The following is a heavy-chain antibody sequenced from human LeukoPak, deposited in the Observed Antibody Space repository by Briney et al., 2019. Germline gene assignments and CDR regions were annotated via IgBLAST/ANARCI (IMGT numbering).Heavy chain of an antibody. D-gene: IGHD5-18*01. CDR2: IYYSGST. CDR3: ARAPEELWPYYYYMDV. Sequence: SETLSLTCTVSGGSISSYYWSWIRQPPGKGLEWIGYIYYSGSTNYNPSLKSRVTISVDTSKNQFSLKLSSVTAADTAVYYCARAPEELWPYYYYMDVWGKGTTVTISS. CDR1: GGSISSYY. V-gene: IGHV4-59*01. J-gene: IGHJ6*03.